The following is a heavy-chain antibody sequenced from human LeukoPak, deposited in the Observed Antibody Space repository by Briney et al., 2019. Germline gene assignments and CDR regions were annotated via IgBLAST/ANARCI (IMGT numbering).Heavy chain of an antibody. D-gene: IGHD6-19*01. CDR3: ASGYSSALRYFDY. CDR1: GFSFSSYG. CDR2: IGSSATTV. Sequence: GGSLRLSCVASGFSFSSYGMNWVRQAPGKGLKWVSYIGSSATTVYYADSMKGRFTVSRDNARNSLYLQMNSLRDEDTAVYYCASGYSSALRYFDYWGQGTLVTVSS. J-gene: IGHJ4*02. V-gene: IGHV3-48*02.